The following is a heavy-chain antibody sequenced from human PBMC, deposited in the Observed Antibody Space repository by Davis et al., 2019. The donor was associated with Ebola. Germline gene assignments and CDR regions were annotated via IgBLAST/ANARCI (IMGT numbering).Heavy chain of an antibody. D-gene: IGHD1-26*01. CDR2: INSDGSTT. V-gene: IGHV3-74*01. CDR3: TRGVDTTEASWSDALDI. J-gene: IGHJ3*02. Sequence: GESLKISCAASRFTFSDSWMHWVRQVPGKGLVWVARINSDGSTTHYADSVKGRFTISRDNAKNTLYLQMNSLRDDDTAVYYCTRGVDTTEASWSDALDIWGQGTMVTVSS. CDR1: RFTFSDSW.